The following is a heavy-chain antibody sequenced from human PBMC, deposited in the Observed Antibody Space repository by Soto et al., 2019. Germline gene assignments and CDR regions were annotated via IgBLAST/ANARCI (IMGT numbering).Heavy chain of an antibody. CDR3: AKGQGGDSGYDDFDY. Sequence: EVQLLESGGGLVQPGGSLRLSCAASGFTFSSYAMSWVRQAPGKGLEWVSAISGSGGSTYYADSVKGRFTISRDNSKNTLYLPMNSLRAEDTAVYYCAKGQGGDSGYDDFDYWGQGTLVTVSS. J-gene: IGHJ4*02. CDR2: ISGSGGST. CDR1: GFTFSSYA. D-gene: IGHD5-12*01. V-gene: IGHV3-23*01.